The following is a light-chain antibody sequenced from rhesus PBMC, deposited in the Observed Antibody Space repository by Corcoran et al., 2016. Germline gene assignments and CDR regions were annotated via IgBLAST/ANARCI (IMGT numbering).Light chain of an antibody. V-gene: IGKV1-18*01. CDR2: TAS. J-gene: IGKJ1*01. CDR1: QGINNW. CDR3: QQGYNTPWT. Sequence: DIQMTQSPSSLSASIGDKVTITCRASQGINNWLAWSQQKPGKAPKLLIYTASNLQSGVPSRFSGSGSGTDYTLTISSLQPEDFATYYCQQGYNTPWTFGQGTKVEIK.